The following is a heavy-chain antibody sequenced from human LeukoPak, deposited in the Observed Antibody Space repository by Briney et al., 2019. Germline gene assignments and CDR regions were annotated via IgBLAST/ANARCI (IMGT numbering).Heavy chain of an antibody. D-gene: IGHD3-10*01. V-gene: IGHV1-24*01. CDR1: GYTITNNY. CDR2: FDPEDGET. CDR3: ATGGSGSYYPRGDFDY. Sequence: ASVKVSCKASGYTITNNYMHWVRQAPGKGLEWMGGFDPEDGETIYAQKFQGRVTMTEDTSTDTAYMELSSLRSEDTAVYYCATGGSGSYYPRGDFDYWGQGTLVTVSS. J-gene: IGHJ4*02.